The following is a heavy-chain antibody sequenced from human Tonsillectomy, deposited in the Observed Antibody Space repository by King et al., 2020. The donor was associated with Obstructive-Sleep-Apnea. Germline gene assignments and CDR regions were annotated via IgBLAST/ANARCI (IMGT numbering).Heavy chain of an antibody. CDR2: IYYSGST. D-gene: IGHD1-26*01. J-gene: IGHJ4*02. CDR3: AGHGLRRETPPYYFDY. V-gene: IGHV4-59*08. Sequence: QLQESGPGLVKPSETLSLSCTVSSGSISSYYWSWIRQPPGKGLEWIGHIYYSGSTNYNPSLKSRVTISVDTSKNQFSLKLSSVTAADTAVYYCAGHGLRRETPPYYFDYWGQGTLVTVSS. CDR1: SGSISSYY.